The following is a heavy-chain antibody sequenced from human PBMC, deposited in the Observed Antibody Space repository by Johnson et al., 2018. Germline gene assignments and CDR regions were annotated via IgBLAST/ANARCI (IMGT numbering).Heavy chain of an antibody. Sequence: VQLVESGGGLVQPGGSLRLSCAASGFNFGIFSMNWVRQAPGKGLEWLSYISSSSTTIYYADSVKGRFTISKHNAKNSLYLQMHSLRAEDTALYYCARGDSSGYTYYYYYMDVWGKGTTVTVSS. CDR2: ISSSSTTI. V-gene: IGHV3-48*01. CDR1: GFNFGIFS. CDR3: ARGDSSGYTYYYYYMDV. D-gene: IGHD3-22*01. J-gene: IGHJ6*03.